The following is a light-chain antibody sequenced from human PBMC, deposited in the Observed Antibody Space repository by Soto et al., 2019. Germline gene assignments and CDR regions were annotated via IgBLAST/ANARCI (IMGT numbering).Light chain of an antibody. CDR3: QTWGTGLLV. V-gene: IGLV4-69*01. CDR1: SGHSSYA. CDR2: LNSDGSH. Sequence: QTVVTQSPSASASLGASVKLTCTLSSGHSSYAIAWHQQQPEKGPRYLMKLNSDGSHSKGDGIPDRFSGSSSGAERYLTISSLQSEDEADYYCQTWGTGLLVFGGGIKVTVL. J-gene: IGLJ3*02.